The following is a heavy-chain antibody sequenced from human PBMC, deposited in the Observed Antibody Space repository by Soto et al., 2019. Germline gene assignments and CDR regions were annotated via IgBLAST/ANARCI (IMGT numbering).Heavy chain of an antibody. J-gene: IGHJ5*02. D-gene: IGHD3-3*01. V-gene: IGHV1-46*01. CDR1: GYTFTSYY. CDR2: INPTGGST. CDR3: ARSGGYFWSAPTGDWFDP. Sequence: GASVKVSCKASGYTFTSYYIHWVRQAPGQGLEWMGIINPTGGSTTYAQKFQGRVTMARDTSTSTVYMELSSLTSEDTAVYYCARSGGYFWSAPTGDWFDPWGQGTLVTVSS.